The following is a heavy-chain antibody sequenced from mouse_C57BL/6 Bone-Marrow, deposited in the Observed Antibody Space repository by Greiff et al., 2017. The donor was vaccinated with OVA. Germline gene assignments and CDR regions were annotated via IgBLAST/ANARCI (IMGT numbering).Heavy chain of an antibody. CDR1: GYTFTDYE. Sequence: QVQLQQSGAELVRPGASVTLSCKASGYTFTDYEMHWVKQTPVHGLEWIGAIDPETGGTAYNQKFKGKAILTAAKSSSTAYMELRSLTSEDSAVYYCTRREYYYGSSYDYFDYWGQGTTLTVSS. CDR2: IDPETGGT. CDR3: TRREYYYGSSYDYFDY. V-gene: IGHV1-15*01. J-gene: IGHJ2*01. D-gene: IGHD1-1*01.